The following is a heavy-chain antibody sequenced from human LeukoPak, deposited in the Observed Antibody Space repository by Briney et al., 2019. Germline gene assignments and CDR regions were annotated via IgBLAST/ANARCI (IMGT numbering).Heavy chain of an antibody. CDR3: ARELVYGSGSCGH. CDR1: GFTFSNYW. CDR2: INGEGGT. J-gene: IGHJ4*02. D-gene: IGHD3-10*01. Sequence: GGSLRLSCAASGFTFSNYWMQWVRQAPGKGLVWVSRINGEGGTSYADSVKGGFTISRDNAKNTVHLHMNSLRAEDTAVYYCARELVYGSGSCGHWGQGTMVTVSS. V-gene: IGHV3-74*01.